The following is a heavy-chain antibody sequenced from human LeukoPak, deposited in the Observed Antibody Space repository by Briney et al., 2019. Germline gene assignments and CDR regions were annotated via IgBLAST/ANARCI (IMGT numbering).Heavy chain of an antibody. D-gene: IGHD6-6*01. CDR3: ARAAVSIAATSPEYYYYYMDV. CDR2: IYTSGST. Sequence: SETLSLTCTVSGGSISSYYWSWIRQPAGKGLEWIGRIYTSGSTNYNPSLKSRVTMSVDTSKNQFSLKLSSVTAADTAVYYCARAAVSIAATSPEYYYYYMDVWGKGTTVTVSS. J-gene: IGHJ6*03. CDR1: GGSISSYY. V-gene: IGHV4-4*07.